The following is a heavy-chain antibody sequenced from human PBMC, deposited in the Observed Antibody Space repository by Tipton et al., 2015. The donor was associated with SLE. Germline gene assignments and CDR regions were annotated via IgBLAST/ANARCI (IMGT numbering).Heavy chain of an antibody. V-gene: IGHV4-34*01. CDR2: IYYSGST. CDR3: AREGSGSFDY. J-gene: IGHJ4*02. CDR1: GGSFSGYY. D-gene: IGHD5-12*01. Sequence: LRLSCAVYGGSFSGYYWSWIRQPPGKGLEWIGSIYYSGSTYYNPSLKSRVTISVDTSKNQFSLKLSSVTAADTAVYYCAREGSGSFDYWGQGTLVTVSS.